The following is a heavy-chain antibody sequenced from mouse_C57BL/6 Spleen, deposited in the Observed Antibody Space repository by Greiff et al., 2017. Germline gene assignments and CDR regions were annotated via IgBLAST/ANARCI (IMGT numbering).Heavy chain of an antibody. Sequence: VQLQQSGAELVKPGASVKMSCKASGYTFTSYWITWVKQRPGQGLEWIGDIYPGSGSTNYNEKFKSKATLTVDTSSSTACMQLSSLTSEDSAVYYCARWGDSFDYWGQGTTLTVSS. CDR1: GYTFTSYW. CDR3: ARWGDSFDY. V-gene: IGHV1-55*01. D-gene: IGHD3-3*01. J-gene: IGHJ2*01. CDR2: IYPGSGST.